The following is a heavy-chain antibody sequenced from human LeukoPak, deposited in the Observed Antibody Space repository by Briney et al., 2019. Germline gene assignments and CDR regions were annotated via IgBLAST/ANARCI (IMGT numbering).Heavy chain of an antibody. CDR2: IYYSGST. CDR1: GGSISSSSYY. D-gene: IGHD6-19*01. Sequence: SETLSLTCTVSGGSISSSSYYWGWIRQPPGKGLEWIGSIYYSGSTYYNPSLKSRVTISVDTSKNQFSLKLSSVTAADTAVYYCARARSWLVYDAFDIWGQGTMVTVSS. CDR3: ARARSWLVYDAFDI. V-gene: IGHV4-39*01. J-gene: IGHJ3*02.